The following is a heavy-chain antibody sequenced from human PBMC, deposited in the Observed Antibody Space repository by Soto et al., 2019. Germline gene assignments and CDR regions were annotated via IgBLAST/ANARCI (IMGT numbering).Heavy chain of an antibody. Sequence: SETLSLTCTVSGGSVSSGSYYWTWIRQPPGKGLEWLGSIYYSGSTYYNPSLKSRVTISVDTSKNQFSLTLSSVTAADTAVYYCARLTLEGAVRPGSSGSYDARHYYDGMDVWGQGTTVTVSS. CDR1: GGSVSSGSYY. J-gene: IGHJ6*02. V-gene: IGHV4-39*01. CDR3: ARLTLEGAVRPGSSGSYDARHYYDGMDV. CDR2: IYYSGST. D-gene: IGHD3-10*01.